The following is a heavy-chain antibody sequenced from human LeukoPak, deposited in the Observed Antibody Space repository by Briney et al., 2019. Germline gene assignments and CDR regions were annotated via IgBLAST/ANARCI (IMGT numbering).Heavy chain of an antibody. V-gene: IGHV4-31*03. Sequence: PSETLSLTCTVSGGSISSGGYYWSWIRQHPGKGLEWIGYIYYTGSTYYNPSLKSRVTISVDTSKNQFSLKLSSVTAADTAVYYCATLRGITGTILAIDYWGQGTLVTVSS. CDR3: ATLRGITGTILAIDY. J-gene: IGHJ4*02. D-gene: IGHD1-7*01. CDR1: GGSISSGGYY. CDR2: IYYTGST.